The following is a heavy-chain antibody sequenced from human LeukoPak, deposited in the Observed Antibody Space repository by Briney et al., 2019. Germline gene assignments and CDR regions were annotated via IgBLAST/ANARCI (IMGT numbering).Heavy chain of an antibody. V-gene: IGHV4-4*09. CDR2: IHTRGST. Sequence: SETLSLTCTVSGGSISSYYWSWIRQPPGKGLEWIGYIHTRGSTNYNPSLKSRVTISVDTSKNQFSLKLNSVTAADTAVYYCAGNSGWYVYNYWGQGTLVSVSS. CDR3: AGNSGWYVYNY. J-gene: IGHJ4*02. D-gene: IGHD6-19*01. CDR1: GGSISSYY.